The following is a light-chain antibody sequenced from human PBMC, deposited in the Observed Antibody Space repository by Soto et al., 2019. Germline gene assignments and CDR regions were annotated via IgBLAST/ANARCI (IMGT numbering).Light chain of an antibody. V-gene: IGLV2-18*02. CDR3: NSYTGSSTYV. Sequence: QSALTQPPSVSGSPGQSVAIPCTGTSSDVGSYNRVSWYQQPPGAAPKLMIYEVSNRPSGVPDRFSGSKSGNTASLTISGLQAEDEADYSCNSYTGSSTYVFGTGTKVTVL. J-gene: IGLJ1*01. CDR1: SSDVGSYNR. CDR2: EVS.